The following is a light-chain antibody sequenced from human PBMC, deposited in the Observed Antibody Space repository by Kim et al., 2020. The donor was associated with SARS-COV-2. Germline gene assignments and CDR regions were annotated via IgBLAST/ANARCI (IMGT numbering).Light chain of an antibody. CDR3: QQYNNWPWT. CDR1: QSVSSN. V-gene: IGKV3-15*01. J-gene: IGKJ1*01. CDR2: GAS. Sequence: ETVMTQSPATLSVSPGESATLSCRASQSVSSNLAWYQQKPGQAPRLLIYGASTRATGIPARFSGSGSGTEFILTIRSLQSEDFAVYNCQQYNNWPWTFGQGTKVDIK.